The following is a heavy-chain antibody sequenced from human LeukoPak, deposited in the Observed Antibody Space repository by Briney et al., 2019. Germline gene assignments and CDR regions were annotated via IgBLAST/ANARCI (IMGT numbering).Heavy chain of an antibody. D-gene: IGHD2-21*01. CDR3: ARVYCGGDCYSGYYFDY. J-gene: IGHJ4*02. Sequence: SETLSLTCTVSGYSISNGYYWGWIRQPPGKGLEWIGYIYYSGSTYYNPSLKSRVTISVDTSKNQFSLKLSSVTAADTAVYYCARVYCGGDCYSGYYFDYWGQGTLVTVSS. CDR1: GYSISNGYY. CDR2: IYYSGST. V-gene: IGHV4-30-4*08.